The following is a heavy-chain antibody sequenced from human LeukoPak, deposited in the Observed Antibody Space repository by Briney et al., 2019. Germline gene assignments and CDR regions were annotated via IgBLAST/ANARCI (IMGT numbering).Heavy chain of an antibody. J-gene: IGHJ4*02. V-gene: IGHV3-48*04. CDR1: GFRFSIYA. D-gene: IGHD5-18*01. CDR3: ARGYSYGYHFDY. CDR2: ISGSSSTI. Sequence: GGSLRLSCAASGFRFSIYALYWVRQAPGKGLEWVSYISGSSSTIFYADSVKGRFTISRNNAKNSLYLQMNSLRVEDTAVYYCARGYSYGYHFDYWGQGTLVTVSS.